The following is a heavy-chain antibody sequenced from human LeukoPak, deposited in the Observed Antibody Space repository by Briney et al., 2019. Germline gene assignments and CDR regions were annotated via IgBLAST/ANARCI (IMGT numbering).Heavy chain of an antibody. Sequence: GRSLRLSCAASGFTFSNYGMNWVRQAPGKGLEWVSSISTSSSYIYYADSVKGRFMISRDNAKNSLYLQMNSLRAEDTAVYYCARVDYYDSSDYHEDYWGQGTLVTVSS. V-gene: IGHV3-21*01. CDR3: ARVDYYDSSDYHEDY. CDR1: GFTFSNYG. CDR2: ISTSSSYI. D-gene: IGHD3-22*01. J-gene: IGHJ4*02.